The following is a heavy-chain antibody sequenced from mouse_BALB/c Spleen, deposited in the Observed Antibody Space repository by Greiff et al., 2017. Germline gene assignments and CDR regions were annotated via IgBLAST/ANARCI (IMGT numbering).Heavy chain of an antibody. CDR1: GYTFSSYW. Sequence: QVQLQQSGAELMKPGASVKISCKATGYTFSSYWIEWVKQRPGHGLEWIGEILPGSGSTNYNEKFKGKATFTADTSSNTAYMQLSSLTSEDSAVYYCARGATVVGEDYWYFDVWGAGTTVTVSS. CDR3: ARGATVVGEDYWYFDV. J-gene: IGHJ1*01. CDR2: ILPGSGST. D-gene: IGHD1-1*01. V-gene: IGHV1-9*01.